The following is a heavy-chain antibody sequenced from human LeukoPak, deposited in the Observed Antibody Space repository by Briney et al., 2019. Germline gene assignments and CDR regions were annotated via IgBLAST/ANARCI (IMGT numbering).Heavy chain of an antibody. J-gene: IGHJ6*03. CDR1: GGSFSGYY. Sequence: SETLSLTCAVYGGSFSGYYWSWIRQPPGKGLEWIGEISHSGSTNYNPSLKSRVTISVDTSKNQFSLKLSSVTAADTAVYYCARRRSGYYYYYMDVWGKGTTVTVSS. V-gene: IGHV4-34*01. CDR3: ARRRSGYYYYYMDV. CDR2: ISHSGST. D-gene: IGHD3-3*01.